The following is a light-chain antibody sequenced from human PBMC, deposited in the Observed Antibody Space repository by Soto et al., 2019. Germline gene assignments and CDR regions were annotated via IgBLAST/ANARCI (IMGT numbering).Light chain of an antibody. J-gene: IGKJ4*01. V-gene: IGKV3-15*01. CDR2: GAS. CDR1: QSVSRD. CDR3: QQYNKWPPLT. Sequence: EIVMTQSPATLSVSPGERATLSCRARQSVSRDLAWYQQKPGQAPRLLIYGASSRATGLPARFSGSGSGTEFTLTISSLQSEDFAVYYCQQYNKWPPLTFGGGTKVEIK.